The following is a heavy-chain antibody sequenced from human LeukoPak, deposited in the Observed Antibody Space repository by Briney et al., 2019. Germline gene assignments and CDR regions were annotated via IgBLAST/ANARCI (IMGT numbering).Heavy chain of an antibody. CDR2: IYHSGST. J-gene: IGHJ4*02. CDR3: ASTYCSGGGCYLDY. V-gene: IGHV4-30-2*01. D-gene: IGHD2-15*01. Sequence: SETLSLTCAVSGGSISSGGYSWSWIRQPPGKGLEWIGYIYHSGSTYYNPSLKSRVTISVDRSKNQFSLKLSSVTAADTAVYYCASTYCSGGGCYLDYWGQGTLVTVSS. CDR1: GGSISSGGYS.